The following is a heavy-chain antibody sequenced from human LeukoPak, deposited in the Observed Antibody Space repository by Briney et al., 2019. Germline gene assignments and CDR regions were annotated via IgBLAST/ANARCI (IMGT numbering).Heavy chain of an antibody. J-gene: IGHJ4*02. CDR3: AKIRMAGSSTWYPNDY. V-gene: IGHV3-23*01. CDR2: ISGSDGST. Sequence: GGSLRLSCAASGFSLSSYAMSWVRQAPGKGLEWVSGISGSDGSTYYADSVKGRFTLSRDNSNNTLYLQMNRLRAEDTAVYYCAKIRMAGSSTWYPNDYWGQGTLVTVSS. D-gene: IGHD6-13*01. CDR1: GFSLSSYA.